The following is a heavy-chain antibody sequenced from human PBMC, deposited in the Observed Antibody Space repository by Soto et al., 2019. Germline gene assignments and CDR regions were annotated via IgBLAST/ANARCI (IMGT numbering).Heavy chain of an antibody. J-gene: IGHJ4*02. Sequence: SETLSLTCSVSGGSMSEYFWSWIRQSPGKGLEWIGYIYYLGSTDYNPSLKSRVTISVDTSKRQFSLRLTSVTTADTAVYYCARDGYDGSGRPYPAYWGPGTQVTVSS. D-gene: IGHD3-10*01. CDR2: IYYLGST. CDR3: ARDGYDGSGRPYPAY. V-gene: IGHV4-59*01. CDR1: GGSMSEYF.